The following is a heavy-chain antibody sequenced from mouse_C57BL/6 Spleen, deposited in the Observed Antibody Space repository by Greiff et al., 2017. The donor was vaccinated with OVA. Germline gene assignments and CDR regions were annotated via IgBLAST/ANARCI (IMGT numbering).Heavy chain of an antibody. CDR2: IWSGGST. CDR1: GFSLTSYG. CDR3: ARKRHYGTGFAY. Sequence: QVHVKQSGPGLVQPSQRLSITCTVSGFSLTSYGVHWVRQPPGKGLEWLGVIWSGGSTDYNAAFISRLSISKDNSKSQVFFKMNSLQADDTAIYYCARKRHYGTGFAYWGQGTLVTVSA. V-gene: IGHV2-4*01. D-gene: IGHD1-1*01. J-gene: IGHJ3*01.